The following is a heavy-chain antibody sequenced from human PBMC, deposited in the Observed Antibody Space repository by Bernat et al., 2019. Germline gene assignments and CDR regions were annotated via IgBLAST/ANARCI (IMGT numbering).Heavy chain of an antibody. CDR1: GGSISSSSYY. J-gene: IGHJ4*02. CDR3: ARYYSSGQFDY. CDR2: IYYSGST. Sequence: QLQLQESGPGLVKPSETLSLTCTVSGGSISSSSYYWGWIRQPPGKGLEWIGSIYYSGSTYYNPSLKSRVTISVDTSKNQFSLKLSSVTAADTAVYYCARYYSSGQFDYWGQGTLVTVSS. V-gene: IGHV4-39*01. D-gene: IGHD6-25*01.